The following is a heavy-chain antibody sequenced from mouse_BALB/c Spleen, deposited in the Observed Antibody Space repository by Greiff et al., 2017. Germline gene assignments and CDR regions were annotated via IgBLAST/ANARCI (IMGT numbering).Heavy chain of an antibody. V-gene: IGHV14-3*02. CDR2: IDPANGNT. D-gene: IGHD1-1*01. Sequence: VQLQQSGAELVKPGASVKLSCTASGFNIKDTYMHWVKQRPEQGLEWIGRIDPANGNTKYDPKFQGKATITADTSSNTAYLQLSSLTSEDTAVYYCARTTVVNYYAMDYWGQGTSVTVSS. CDR1: GFNIKDTY. CDR3: ARTTVVNYYAMDY. J-gene: IGHJ4*01.